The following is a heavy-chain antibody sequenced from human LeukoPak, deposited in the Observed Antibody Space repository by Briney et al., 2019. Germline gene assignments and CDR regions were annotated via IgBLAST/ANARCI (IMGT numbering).Heavy chain of an antibody. D-gene: IGHD3-22*01. CDR1: GYTFTSYY. V-gene: IGHV1-2*02. Sequence: EASVKVSCEASGYTFTSYYLHWVRQAPGQGLEWVGWINPNSGGTNYAQKFQGRVTMTRDTSISTAYMELSRLRSDDTAEYYCARALYYGSSGYYSSSYYYFQHWGQGTLVTVSS. CDR3: ARALYYGSSGYYSSSYYYFQH. CDR2: INPNSGGT. J-gene: IGHJ1*01.